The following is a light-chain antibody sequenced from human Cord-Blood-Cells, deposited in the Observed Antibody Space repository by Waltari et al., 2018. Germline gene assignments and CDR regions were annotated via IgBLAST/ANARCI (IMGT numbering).Light chain of an antibody. CDR2: EDS. CDR3: YSTDSSGNHRG. J-gene: IGLJ3*02. Sequence: SYELTQPPSVSVSPGQTARITCSGDALPKKYAYWYQQKSGQAPVLVIYEDSKRPSGIPERFSGSSSGTRATLTISGAQVEDEADYYCYSTDSSGNHRGFGGGTKLTVL. CDR1: ALPKKY. V-gene: IGLV3-10*01.